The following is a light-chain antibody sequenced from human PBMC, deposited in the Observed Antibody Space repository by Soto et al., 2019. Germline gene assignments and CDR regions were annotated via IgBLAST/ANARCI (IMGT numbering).Light chain of an antibody. CDR2: KAS. CDR3: QQYERYST. J-gene: IGKJ1*01. Sequence: DIQITQSPSTLSASVGDRVTITCRASQNIYTWLAWYQQKPGIAPKLLIHKASTLESGVPSRFSGSGLGTEFTLTISGLQPEDSATYYCQQYERYSTFGQGTKVDI. CDR1: QNIYTW. V-gene: IGKV1-5*03.